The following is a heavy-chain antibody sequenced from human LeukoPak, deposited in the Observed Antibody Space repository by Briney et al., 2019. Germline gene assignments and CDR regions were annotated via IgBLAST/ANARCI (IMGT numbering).Heavy chain of an antibody. V-gene: IGHV3-30*02. D-gene: IGHD3-22*01. CDR1: GFTFRSYG. Sequence: GGSLRLSCAASGFTFRSYGMYWVRQAPGKGLEWVALIQYDGTNKYYADSVKGRFTISRDNSKNTLYLQMNSLRAEDTAVYYCAKSGGYSAGGFDPWGQGTLVTVSS. CDR3: AKSGGYSAGGFDP. CDR2: IQYDGTNK. J-gene: IGHJ5*02.